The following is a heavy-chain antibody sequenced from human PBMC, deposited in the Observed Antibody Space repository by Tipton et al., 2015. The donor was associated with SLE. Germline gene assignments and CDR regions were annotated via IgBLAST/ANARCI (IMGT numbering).Heavy chain of an antibody. CDR3: ARGVDWLSDFDY. D-gene: IGHD3-9*01. CDR2: ISAYNGYT. Sequence: QSGPEVKKPGASVKVSCKASGYIFTNYDINWVRQAPGQGLEWMGWISAYNGYTNYAQKLQGRVTMTTGTSTSTAYMELRGLRSDDTAVYYCARGVDWLSDFDYWGQGTLVTVSS. V-gene: IGHV1-18*01. CDR1: GYIFTNYD. J-gene: IGHJ4*02.